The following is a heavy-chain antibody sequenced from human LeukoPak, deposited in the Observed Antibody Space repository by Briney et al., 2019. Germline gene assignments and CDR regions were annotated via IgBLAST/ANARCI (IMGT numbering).Heavy chain of an antibody. CDR2: ISGYSGDT. J-gene: IGHJ4*02. D-gene: IGHD6-19*01. V-gene: IGHV1-18*01. CDR3: ARVGRSSGPLDY. Sequence: ASVKVSCKTSGYAFNRNGVTWVRQAPGQGLEWMGWISGYSGDTKYAQKFQGRVTMTTDTSTSTAYMELRSLRSDDTAVYYCARVGRSSGPLDYWGRGTLVTVSS. CDR1: GYAFNRNG.